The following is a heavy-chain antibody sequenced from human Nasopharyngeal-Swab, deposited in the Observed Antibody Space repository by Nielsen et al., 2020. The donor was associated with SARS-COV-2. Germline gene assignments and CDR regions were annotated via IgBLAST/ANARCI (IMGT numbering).Heavy chain of an antibody. D-gene: IGHD2/OR15-2a*01. CDR1: GFTFSVYY. V-gene: IGHV3-11*01. J-gene: IGHJ6*02. CDR3: ASSYCNSPSCWADYYSMDV. CDR2: ISNSGTTI. Sequence: GESLKISCAASGFTFSVYYMGWIRHAPGKGLEWVSYISNSGTTIQYADSVKGRFTVSRDNGKSSLYLQMNGLSAEDTAVYYCASSYCNSPSCWADYYSMDVWGQGTTVTVSS.